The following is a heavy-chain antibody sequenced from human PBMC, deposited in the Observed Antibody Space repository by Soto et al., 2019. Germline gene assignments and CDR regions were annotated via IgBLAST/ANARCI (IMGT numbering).Heavy chain of an antibody. J-gene: IGHJ5*02. CDR2: ISAYNGNT. CDR1: GYTFTSYG. V-gene: IGHV1-18*01. D-gene: IGHD6-19*01. CDR3: AREVVARTIGWVGCFDP. Sequence: ASVKVSCKASGYTFTSYGISWVRQAPGQGLEWMGWISAYNGNTNYAQKLQGRVTMTTDTSTSTAYMGLRGLRSDDTAVYYCAREVVARTIGWVGCFDPSGQGTLLTVSS.